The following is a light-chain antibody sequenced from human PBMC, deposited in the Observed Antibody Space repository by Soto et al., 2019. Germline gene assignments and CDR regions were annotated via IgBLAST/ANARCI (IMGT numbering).Light chain of an antibody. CDR3: QEYYSTPIA. CDR2: WAS. J-gene: IGKJ5*01. Sequence: DIVMTQAPDSLAVSLGERASINCKSSQSGLFNSNNKNYVAWFQQKPGQPPKLLIYWASTRESEVPDRFSAYVSGTAFSLTSTSLQAEDVAVEYCQEYYSTPIAFGQGTRVEIK. CDR1: QSGLFNSNNKNY. V-gene: IGKV4-1*01.